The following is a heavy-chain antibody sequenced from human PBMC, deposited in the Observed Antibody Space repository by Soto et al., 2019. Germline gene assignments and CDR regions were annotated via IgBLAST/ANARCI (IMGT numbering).Heavy chain of an antibody. D-gene: IGHD3-22*01. CDR2: IYSDDTT. Sequence: GGSLRLSCAASGFTVSGNYMMWVRQAPGKGLEWVSAIYSDDTTYYADSVKGRFTISRDNSKNTLYLQMFSLRAEDTGTYYCASYYDSRGYTDCCGQGTLVTVSS. J-gene: IGHJ4*02. CDR1: GFTVSGNY. V-gene: IGHV3-66*01. CDR3: ASYYDSRGYTDC.